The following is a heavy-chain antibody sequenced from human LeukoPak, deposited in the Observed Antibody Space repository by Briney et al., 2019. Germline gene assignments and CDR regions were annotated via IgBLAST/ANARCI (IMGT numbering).Heavy chain of an antibody. CDR3: ARDHLPAGAPGYYMDV. V-gene: IGHV4-59*02. CDR1: GGSVSSHF. Sequence: SETLSLTCTVSGGSVSSHFWSWIRQPPGKGLEWIWYIYNSGITNYNPSLKSRVTMSVDTSKNQFSLMLRSVTAADTAVYYCARDHLPAGAPGYYMDVWGKGTTVTVSS. J-gene: IGHJ6*03. D-gene: IGHD4/OR15-4a*01. CDR2: IYNSGIT.